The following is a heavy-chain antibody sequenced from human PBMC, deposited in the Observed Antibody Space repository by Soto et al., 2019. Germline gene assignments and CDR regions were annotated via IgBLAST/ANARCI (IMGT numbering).Heavy chain of an antibody. Sequence: GASVKVSCKASGYTFSSHDINWVRQAPGQGLEWMGWMNPNSGNTGYAQKFQGRLTMTSSTSISTAYMELSSLRSEDTAVYYCARSRLGYFDYWGQGSLVTVSS. V-gene: IGHV1-8*01. J-gene: IGHJ4*02. D-gene: IGHD3-9*01. CDR1: GYTFSSHD. CDR3: ARSRLGYFDY. CDR2: MNPNSGNT.